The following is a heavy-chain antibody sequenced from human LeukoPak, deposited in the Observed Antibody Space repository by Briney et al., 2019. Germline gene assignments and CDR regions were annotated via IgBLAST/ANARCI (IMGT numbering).Heavy chain of an antibody. CDR2: IRNDGSNK. V-gene: IGHV3-30*02. CDR3: AKHVAGYYFDY. J-gene: IGHJ4*02. D-gene: IGHD3-22*01. Sequence: GGSLRLSCAASGFTFSGYGMNWVRQAPGKGLEWVAFIRNDGSNKYYADSVKGRFTISRDNSKNTLYLQMNSLRPEDTAVYYCAKHVAGYYFDYWGQGTLVTVSS. CDR1: GFTFSGYG.